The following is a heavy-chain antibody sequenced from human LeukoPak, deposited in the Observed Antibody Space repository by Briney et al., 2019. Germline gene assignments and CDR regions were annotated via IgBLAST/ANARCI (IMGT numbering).Heavy chain of an antibody. CDR2: IYYSGST. D-gene: IGHD1-7*01. CDR3: ATLTGTREWYFDY. V-gene: IGHV4-30-4*01. CDR1: GGSISSGDYY. J-gene: IGHJ4*02. Sequence: PSQTLSLTCTVSGGSISSGDYYWSWIRQPPGKGLEWIGYIYYSGSTYYNPSLKSRVTISVDTSKNQFSLKLSSVTAADTAVYYCATLTGTREWYFDYWGRGTLVTVSS.